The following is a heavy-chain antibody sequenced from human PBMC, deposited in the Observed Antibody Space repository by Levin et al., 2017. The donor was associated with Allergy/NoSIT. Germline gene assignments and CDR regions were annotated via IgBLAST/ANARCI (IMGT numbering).Heavy chain of an antibody. J-gene: IGHJ3*01. Sequence: GGSLRLSCAASGFTFANYAMSWIRLAPGKGLEWVSQIHSGHSAFYADSVNGRFTLSRDNSKNMFYLEMTSLRVEDTAIYYCARFARPAGVYDSSDSFDVWGQGTLVTVSS. CDR2: IHSGHSA. D-gene: IGHD3-22*01. CDR3: ARFARPAGVYDSSDSFDV. V-gene: IGHV3-23*01. CDR1: GFTFANYA.